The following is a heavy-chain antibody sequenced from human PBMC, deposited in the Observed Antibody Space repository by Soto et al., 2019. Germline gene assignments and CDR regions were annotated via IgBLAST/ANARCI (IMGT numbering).Heavy chain of an antibody. CDR3: ARFQVGARSDY. D-gene: IGHD1-26*01. J-gene: IGHJ4*02. CDR1: GGSISSSSYC. Sequence: SSETLSLTCTVSGGSISSSSYCWGWIRQPPGKGLEWIGSIYYSGSTYYNPSLKSRVTISVDTSKNQFSLKLSSVTAADTAVYYCARFQVGARSDYWGQGTLVTVSS. V-gene: IGHV4-39*01. CDR2: IYYSGST.